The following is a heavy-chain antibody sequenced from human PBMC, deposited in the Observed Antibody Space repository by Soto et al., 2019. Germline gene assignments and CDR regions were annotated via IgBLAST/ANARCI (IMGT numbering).Heavy chain of an antibody. CDR2: ISYDGSNK. D-gene: IGHD2-2*01. CDR1: GFTFSSYG. J-gene: IGHJ6*02. CDR3: AKGPAIVLVPAAMNYYYGMDV. Sequence: QVQLVESGGGVVQPGRSLRLSCAASGFTFSSYGMHWVRQAPGEGLEWVTLISYDGSNKYYADSVKGRFTISRDYSKNTLYLQMNILRAADMSVYYCAKGPAIVLVPAAMNYYYGMDVWGQGTTVTVSS. V-gene: IGHV3-30*18.